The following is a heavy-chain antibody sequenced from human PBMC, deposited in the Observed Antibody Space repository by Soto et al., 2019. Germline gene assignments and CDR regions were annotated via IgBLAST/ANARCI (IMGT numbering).Heavy chain of an antibody. CDR1: GGSISSYY. CDR3: ARLWGYYNDY. J-gene: IGHJ4*02. V-gene: IGHV4-59*08. Sequence: SEILSLTCTVSGGSISSYYWSWIRQPPGKGLEWIGYIYYSGSTNYNPSLKSRVTISVDTSKNQFSLKLSSVTAADTAVYYCARLWGYYNDYWGQGTLVTSPQ. D-gene: IGHD3-22*01. CDR2: IYYSGST.